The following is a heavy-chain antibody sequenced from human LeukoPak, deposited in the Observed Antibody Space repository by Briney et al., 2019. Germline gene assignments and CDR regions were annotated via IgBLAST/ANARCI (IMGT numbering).Heavy chain of an antibody. CDR1: GYIFNNYG. V-gene: IGHV1-18*01. D-gene: IGHD2-21*02. CDR3: ARDRGTAFPPPFDY. J-gene: IGHJ4*02. CDR2: INAYTGNT. Sequence: ASVTVSCKASGYIFNNYGISWVRQPPGQGLEWMGWINAYTGNTNYTQKLQARVTMTRDTSTSTAFMELRSLRSDDTAVYYCARDRGTAFPPPFDYWGQGTLVTVSS.